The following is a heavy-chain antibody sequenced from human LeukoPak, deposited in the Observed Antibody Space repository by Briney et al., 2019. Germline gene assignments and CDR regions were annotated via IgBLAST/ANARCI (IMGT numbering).Heavy chain of an antibody. J-gene: IGHJ3*02. Sequence: GGSLRLSCAASGFTFDDYGMSWVRQAPGKGLEWVSGINWNGGSTGYADSVKGRFTISGDNAKNSLYLQMNSLRAEDTALYHCARCYYGSGSLITGAFDIWGQGTMVTVSS. D-gene: IGHD3-10*01. CDR1: GFTFDDYG. CDR3: ARCYYGSGSLITGAFDI. V-gene: IGHV3-20*01. CDR2: INWNGGST.